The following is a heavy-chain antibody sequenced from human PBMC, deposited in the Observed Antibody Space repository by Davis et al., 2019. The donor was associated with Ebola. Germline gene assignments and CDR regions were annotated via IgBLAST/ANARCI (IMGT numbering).Heavy chain of an antibody. Sequence: SVKVSCKASGGTFSSYAISWVRQAPGQGLEWMGRIIPILGIANYAQKFQGRVTITADKSTSTAYMELSSLRSEDTAGYYCARDSGYSSSYGMDVWGQGTTVTVSS. CDR1: GGTFSSYA. V-gene: IGHV1-69*04. CDR3: ARDSGYSSSYGMDV. CDR2: IIPILGIA. J-gene: IGHJ6*02. D-gene: IGHD6-13*01.